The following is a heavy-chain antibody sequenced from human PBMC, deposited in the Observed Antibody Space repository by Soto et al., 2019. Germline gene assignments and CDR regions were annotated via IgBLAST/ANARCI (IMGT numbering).Heavy chain of an antibody. CDR1: GGSIDSGAFS. Sequence: LSLTCAVSGGSIDSGAFSLSWIRQPPGKGLEWIGYVTHSGTAYSIPSLNGRLTLSVVSSQTQFSLKLTSVTAADSAFYYCARIHWAQSSLDYWGRGILVTVYS. V-gene: IGHV4-30-2*01. J-gene: IGHJ4*02. D-gene: IGHD6-19*01. CDR3: ARIHWAQSSLDY. CDR2: VTHSGTA.